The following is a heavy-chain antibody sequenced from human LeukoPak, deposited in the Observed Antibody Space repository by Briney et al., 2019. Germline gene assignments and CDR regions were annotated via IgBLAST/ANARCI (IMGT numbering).Heavy chain of an antibody. J-gene: IGHJ4*02. CDR2: ISGSGDST. CDR3: AKAHYIHFLDY. CDR1: GFTFTTYA. V-gene: IGHV3-23*01. Sequence: PGGSLRLSCAASGFTFTTYAMSWVRQAPGKGLEWVSAISGSGDSTYYADSVKGRFIISRDNSKNTLYLQVNSLRAEDTAVYYCAKAHYIHFLDYWGQGTLVTVSS. D-gene: IGHD2/OR15-2a*01.